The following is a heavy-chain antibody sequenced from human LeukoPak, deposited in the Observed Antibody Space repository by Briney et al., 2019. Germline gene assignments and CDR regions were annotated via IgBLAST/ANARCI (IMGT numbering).Heavy chain of an antibody. CDR1: GFTFSSYS. CDR3: ARGPMQLWRHIDY. V-gene: IGHV3-21*01. J-gene: IGHJ4*02. CDR2: ISSSSSYI. D-gene: IGHD5-18*01. Sequence: GGSLRLSCAASGFTFSSYSMNWVRQAPGKGLEWVSSISSSSSYIYYADSVKGRFTISRDNAKNSLYLQMNSLRAEDTAVYYCARGPMQLWRHIDYWGQGTLVTVSS.